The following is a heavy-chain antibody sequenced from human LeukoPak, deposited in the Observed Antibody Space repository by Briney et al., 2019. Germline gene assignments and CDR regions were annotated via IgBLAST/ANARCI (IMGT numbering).Heavy chain of an antibody. Sequence: LRASVKVSCKASGYTFTGCFIHYVRQAPGQGLEWMGWINPNSGGTNYAQKFQGRVTMTRDTSISTAYMELSRLRSDDTAVYYCVFRYYYDSSGDYWGQGTLVTVSS. D-gene: IGHD3-22*01. CDR1: GYTFTGCF. CDR3: VFRYYYDSSGDY. J-gene: IGHJ4*02. CDR2: INPNSGGT. V-gene: IGHV1-2*02.